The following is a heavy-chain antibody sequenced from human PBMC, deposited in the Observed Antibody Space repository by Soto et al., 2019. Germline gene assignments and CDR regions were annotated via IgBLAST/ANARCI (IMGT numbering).Heavy chain of an antibody. D-gene: IGHD3-3*01. CDR1: GFTFSSYA. CDR2: ISGSGGST. J-gene: IGHJ5*02. Sequence: EVQLLESGGGLVQPGGSLRLSCAASGFTFSSYAMSWVRQAPGKGLEWVSAISGSGGSTYYADSVKGRFTISRDNSKNTLYLQMNSLRAEDTAVYYCAKDRRITIFGVPTGDWFDPWGQGTLVTVSS. CDR3: AKDRRITIFGVPTGDWFDP. V-gene: IGHV3-23*01.